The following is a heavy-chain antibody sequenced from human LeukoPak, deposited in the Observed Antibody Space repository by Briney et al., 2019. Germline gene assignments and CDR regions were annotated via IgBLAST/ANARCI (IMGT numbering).Heavy chain of an antibody. CDR1: GYTFTGYY. Sequence: ASVKVSCKASGYTFTGYYMHWGRQAPGQGLEWMGWINPNSGGTKYAPKFKGRVTMTRATATITAYRGLSRLRSYDPAVYYCAIVGGTIWFWNWFDPWGQGTLVTVYS. V-gene: IGHV1-2*02. J-gene: IGHJ5*02. CDR2: INPNSGGT. D-gene: IGHD3-10*01. CDR3: AIVGGTIWFWNWFDP.